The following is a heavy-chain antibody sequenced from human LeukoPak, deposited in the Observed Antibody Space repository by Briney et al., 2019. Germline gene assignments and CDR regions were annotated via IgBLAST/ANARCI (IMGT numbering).Heavy chain of an antibody. Sequence: PSETLSLTCTVSGDSLSRLYWSWIRQPAGKGLEWIGRIYSSGNTNYNTILQSRVTMSVDTSKNQFSLKLTSVTAADTAVYYCAREGGNSYGSWYYDLWGRGTQITVSS. CDR2: IYSSGNT. J-gene: IGHJ2*01. V-gene: IGHV4-4*07. CDR1: GDSLSRLY. CDR3: AREGGNSYGSWYYDL. D-gene: IGHD5-18*01.